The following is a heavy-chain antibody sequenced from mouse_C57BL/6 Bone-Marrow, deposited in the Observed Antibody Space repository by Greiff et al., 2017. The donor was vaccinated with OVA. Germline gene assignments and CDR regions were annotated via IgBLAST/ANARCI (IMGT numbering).Heavy chain of an antibody. V-gene: IGHV14-4*01. J-gene: IGHJ3*01. CDR1: GFNIKDDY. D-gene: IGHD1-1*01. CDR2: IDPENGDT. Sequence: EVQLQQSGAELVRPGASVKLSCTASGFNIKDDYMHWVKQRPEQGLEWIGWIDPENGDTEYASNFQGKATITADTSSNTAYLQLSSLTSEDTAVYYCTNYYGSPPWFAYWGQGTLVTVSA. CDR3: TNYYGSPPWFAY.